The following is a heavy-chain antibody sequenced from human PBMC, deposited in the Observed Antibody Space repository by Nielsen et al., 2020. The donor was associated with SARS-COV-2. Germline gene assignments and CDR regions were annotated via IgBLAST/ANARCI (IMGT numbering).Heavy chain of an antibody. Sequence: SETLSLTCTVSGGSISSYYWSWIRQPPGKGLEWIGYIYYSGSTNYNPSLKSRVTISVDTSKNQFSLKLSSVTAADTAVYYCARSPGRIVGARGAFDIWGQGTMVTVSS. CDR2: IYYSGST. J-gene: IGHJ3*02. CDR3: ARSPGRIVGARGAFDI. CDR1: GGSISSYY. V-gene: IGHV4-59*01. D-gene: IGHD1-26*01.